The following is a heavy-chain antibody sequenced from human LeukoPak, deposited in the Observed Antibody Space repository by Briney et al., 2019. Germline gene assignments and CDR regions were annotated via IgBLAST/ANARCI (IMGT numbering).Heavy chain of an antibody. Sequence: GGSLRLSCAASGFTFSSYEMNWVRQAPGKGLEWVAVISYDGSDKHYADSVKGRFTISRDNSKNTLYLQMNSLRAEDTAVYYCARDHSSWTLTYFDYWGQGTLVTVSS. D-gene: IGHD6-13*01. CDR3: ARDHSSWTLTYFDY. J-gene: IGHJ4*02. CDR2: ISYDGSDK. V-gene: IGHV3-30*04. CDR1: GFTFSSYE.